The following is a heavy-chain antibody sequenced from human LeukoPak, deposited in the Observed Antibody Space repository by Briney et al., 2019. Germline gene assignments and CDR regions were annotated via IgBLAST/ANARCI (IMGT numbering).Heavy chain of an antibody. CDR2: ISSDGTNA. V-gene: IGHV3-74*01. J-gene: IGHJ4*02. D-gene: IGHD3-10*01. Sequence: GGALRLSCAASGFTFSTYWMHWVRQVPEKGLVWVSRISSDGTNANYADSVKGRFTISRDNAKNTLYLQMNSLRAEDTAVYYCVLLSLTPGWGQGTLVTVSA. CDR1: GFTFSTYW. CDR3: VLLSLTPG.